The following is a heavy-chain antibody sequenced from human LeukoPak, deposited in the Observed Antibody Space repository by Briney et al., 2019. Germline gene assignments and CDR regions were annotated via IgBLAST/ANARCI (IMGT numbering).Heavy chain of an antibody. CDR1: GFTFSSYG. Sequence: GGSLRLSCAASGFTFSSYGMHWVRQAPGKGLEWVAFIRYDGSNKYYADFVKGRFTISRDNSKNTLYLQMNSLRAEDTAVYYCAKDRDYYGSGSYFFDYWGQGTLVTVSS. V-gene: IGHV3-30*02. J-gene: IGHJ4*02. D-gene: IGHD3-10*01. CDR3: AKDRDYYGSGSYFFDY. CDR2: IRYDGSNK.